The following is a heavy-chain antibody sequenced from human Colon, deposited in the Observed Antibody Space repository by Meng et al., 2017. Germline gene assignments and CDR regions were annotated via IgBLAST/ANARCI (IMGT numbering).Heavy chain of an antibody. D-gene: IGHD6-13*01. CDR1: GYSLTSYW. V-gene: IGHV5-51*01. CDR3: ARHSGSSQVWTHSYYYGMDV. J-gene: IGHJ6*02. Sequence: GESLMISRQGSGYSLTSYWSGWVRPMPGKGLEWMGIIFPGDSDVRYSPSFQGQVTISADKSISTAYLQWSSLKASDTAMYYCARHSGSSQVWTHSYYYGMDVWGQGTTVTVSS. CDR2: IFPGDSDV.